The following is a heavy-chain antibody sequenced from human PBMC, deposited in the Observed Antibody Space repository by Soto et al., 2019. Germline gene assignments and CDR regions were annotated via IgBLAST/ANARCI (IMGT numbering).Heavy chain of an antibody. Sequence: GGSLRLSCAASGFTFSNAWMNWVRQAPGKGLEWVGRIKSDGSITTYADFVKGRFTISRDNAKNTLYLQINSLRAEDTAVYYCSRDLDYRSSFDYWGQGTLVTVSS. V-gene: IGHV3-74*01. CDR1: GFTFSNAW. CDR3: SRDLDYRSSFDY. D-gene: IGHD4-4*01. J-gene: IGHJ4*02. CDR2: IKSDGSIT.